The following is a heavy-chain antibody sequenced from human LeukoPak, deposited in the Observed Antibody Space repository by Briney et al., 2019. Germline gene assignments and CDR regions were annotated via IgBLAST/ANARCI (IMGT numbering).Heavy chain of an antibody. D-gene: IGHD5-18*01. V-gene: IGHV4-34*01. J-gene: IGHJ4*02. CDR2: INHSGST. CDR1: GGSFSGYY. Sequence: PSETLSLTCAVYGGSFSGYYWSWLRQPPGKGLEWIGEINHSGSTNYNPSLKSRVTISVDTSKNQFSLKLSSVTAADTAVYYCARVSWIQLWSSYFDYWGQGTLVTVSS. CDR3: ARVSWIQLWSSYFDY.